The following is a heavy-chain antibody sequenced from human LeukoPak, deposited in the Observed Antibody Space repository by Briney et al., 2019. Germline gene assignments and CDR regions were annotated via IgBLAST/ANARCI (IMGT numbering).Heavy chain of an antibody. CDR2: IIAIFGTA. D-gene: IGHD2-2*01. J-gene: IGHJ3*02. Sequence: ASVKVSCKASGGTFSSYAISWVRQAPGQGLEWMGGIIAIFGTANYAQKFQDRVTITADESRSTGYMELSSLRSEDTAVYYCARAGYCSSTSCIPDAFDIWGQGTMVTVSS. CDR1: GGTFSSYA. V-gene: IGHV1-69*13. CDR3: ARAGYCSSTSCIPDAFDI.